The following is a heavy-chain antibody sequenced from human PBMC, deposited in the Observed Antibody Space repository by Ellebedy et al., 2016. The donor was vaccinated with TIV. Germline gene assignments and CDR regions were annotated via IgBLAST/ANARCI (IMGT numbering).Heavy chain of an antibody. J-gene: IGHJ4*02. CDR2: ISGSGGST. CDR1: GFTFSIYG. V-gene: IGHV3-23*01. D-gene: IGHD6-13*01. CDR3: AKDQGRVSEQPDLFDY. Sequence: GESLKISCAASGFTFSIYGMQWVRQAPGKGLEWVSAISGSGGSTYYADSVKGRFTISRDNSKNTLYLQMNSLRAEDTAVYYCAKDQGRVSEQPDLFDYWGQGTLVTVSS.